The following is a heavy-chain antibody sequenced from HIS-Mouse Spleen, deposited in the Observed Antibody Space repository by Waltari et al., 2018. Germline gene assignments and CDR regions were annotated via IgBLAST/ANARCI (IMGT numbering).Heavy chain of an antibody. Sequence: QLQLQESGPGLVTPSETLSLPCTASGGSISSSSYYWGWIRQPPGKGLEWIGSIYYSGSTYYNPSLKSRVTISVDTSKNQFSLKLSSVTAADTAVYYCAREIPYSSSWYDWYFDLWGRGTLVTVSS. CDR3: AREIPYSSSWYDWYFDL. CDR1: GGSISSSSYY. CDR2: IYYSGST. J-gene: IGHJ2*01. V-gene: IGHV4-39*07. D-gene: IGHD6-13*01.